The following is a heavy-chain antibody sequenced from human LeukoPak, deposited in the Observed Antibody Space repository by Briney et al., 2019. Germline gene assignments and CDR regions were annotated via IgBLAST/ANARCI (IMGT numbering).Heavy chain of an antibody. CDR3: ARGLRVGNTGYYFDY. J-gene: IGHJ4*02. CDR1: GGSISSYY. Sequence: PSETLSLTCTVSGGSISSYYWSWIRQPPGKGLEWIGYIYYSGSTNYNPSLKSRVTISVDTSKNQFSLKLSSVTAADTAVYYCARGLRVGNTGYYFDYWGQGTLVTVSS. CDR2: IYYSGST. V-gene: IGHV4-59*01. D-gene: IGHD1-26*01.